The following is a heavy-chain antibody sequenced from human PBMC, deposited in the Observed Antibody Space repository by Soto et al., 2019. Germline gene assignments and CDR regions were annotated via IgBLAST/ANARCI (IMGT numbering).Heavy chain of an antibody. V-gene: IGHV5-51*01. Sequence: EVQLVQSGAEVKKPGESLKISCKGSGYTFTTYWIGWVRQMPGKGLEWMGIIFPDDSDTRYSPSFRGHVTISADKSINTAYLQWSSLKASDTAMYYCVISYGVAAKLDYWGQGTLVTVSS. CDR3: VISYGVAAKLDY. CDR2: IFPDDSDT. D-gene: IGHD6-19*01. CDR1: GYTFTTYW. J-gene: IGHJ4*02.